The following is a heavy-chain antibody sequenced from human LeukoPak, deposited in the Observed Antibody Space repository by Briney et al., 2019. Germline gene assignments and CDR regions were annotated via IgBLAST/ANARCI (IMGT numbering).Heavy chain of an antibody. Sequence: GGSLRLTCAVWGFTVSENYMSWVRQAPGRGLEWVSVLYSGGFTYYADPVKGRFTISRDNSKNTLYLQMSSLRAEDTAVYYCVRDRWPGLGDFWGQGTTVTVSS. V-gene: IGHV3-66*01. CDR1: GFTVSENY. D-gene: IGHD6-19*01. CDR2: LYSGGFT. CDR3: VRDRWPGLGDF. J-gene: IGHJ6*02.